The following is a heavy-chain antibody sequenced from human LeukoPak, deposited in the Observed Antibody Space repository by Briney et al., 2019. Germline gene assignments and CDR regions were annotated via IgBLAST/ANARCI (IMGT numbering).Heavy chain of an antibody. CDR1: GGSISSGSYY. CDR3: ARGGTAKPWWFDP. D-gene: IGHD1-1*01. CDR2: IYTSGST. Sequence: SETLSLTCTVSGGSISSGSYYWSWIRQPAGKGLEWIGRIYTSGSTNYNPSLKSRVTISVDTSKNPFSLKLSSVTAADTAVYYCARGGTAKPWWFDPWGQGTLVTVSS. J-gene: IGHJ5*02. V-gene: IGHV4-61*02.